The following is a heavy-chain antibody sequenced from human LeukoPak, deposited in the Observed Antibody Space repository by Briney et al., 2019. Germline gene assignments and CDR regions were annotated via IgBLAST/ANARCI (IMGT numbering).Heavy chain of an antibody. CDR3: ARNPTRKSPTGHYYGSGSYCDY. D-gene: IGHD3-10*01. V-gene: IGHV1-2*04. CDR2: INPNSGGT. CDR1: GYTFTGYY. J-gene: IGHJ4*02. Sequence: ASVKVSCKASGYTFTGYYMHWVRQAPGQGLEWMGWINPNSGGTNYAQKFQGWVTMTRDTSISTAYMELSRLRSDDTAVYYCARNPTRKSPTGHYYGSGSYCDYWGQGTLVTVSS.